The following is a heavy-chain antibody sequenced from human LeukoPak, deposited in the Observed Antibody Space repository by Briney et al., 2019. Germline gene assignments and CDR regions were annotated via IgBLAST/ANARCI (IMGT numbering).Heavy chain of an antibody. Sequence: PSETLSLTCTVSGGSISSYYWSWIRQPPGKGLEWIGYIYYSGSTNYNPSLKSRVTMSVDTSKNQFSVKVSSVTAADTAVYYCARHIVGATMRIDYWGQGTLVTVSS. D-gene: IGHD1-26*01. CDR2: IYYSGST. J-gene: IGHJ4*02. CDR3: ARHIVGATMRIDY. V-gene: IGHV4-59*08. CDR1: GGSISSYY.